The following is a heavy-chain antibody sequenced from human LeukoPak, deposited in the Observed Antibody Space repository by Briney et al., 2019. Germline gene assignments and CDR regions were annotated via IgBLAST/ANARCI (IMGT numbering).Heavy chain of an antibody. Sequence: ASVKVSCKASGYTFTSYGISWVRQAPGQGLEWMGWISAYNGNTNYAQKLQGRVTMTTDTSTSTAYMELRSLRSDDTAVYYCARDLIPYVWGSYRFLDYWGQGTPVTVSS. V-gene: IGHV1-18*01. J-gene: IGHJ4*02. D-gene: IGHD3-16*02. CDR3: ARDLIPYVWGSYRFLDY. CDR1: GYTFTSYG. CDR2: ISAYNGNT.